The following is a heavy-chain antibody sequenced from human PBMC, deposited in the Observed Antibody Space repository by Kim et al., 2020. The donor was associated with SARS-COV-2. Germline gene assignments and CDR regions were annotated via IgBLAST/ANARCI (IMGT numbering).Heavy chain of an antibody. Sequence: PSLKSRVTISVDTSKNQFSLKLSSVTAADTAVYYCARAPTTVTFNWFDPWGQGTLVTVSS. D-gene: IGHD4-17*01. CDR3: ARAPTTVTFNWFDP. V-gene: IGHV4-34*01. J-gene: IGHJ5*02.